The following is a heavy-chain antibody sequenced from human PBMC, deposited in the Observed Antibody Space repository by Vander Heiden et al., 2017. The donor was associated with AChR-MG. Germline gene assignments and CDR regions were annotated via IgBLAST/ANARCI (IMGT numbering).Heavy chain of an antibody. CDR3: AISRAGSYLGPSDY. Sequence: QVQLVESGGGVVQPGRSLRLSCAASGFTFSSYGIHWVRQAPGKGLEGVAGLSFAGLNKFYVDPVKGRFTISRDNSKKTLYLQMKSMRAEETAVYYCAISRAGSYLGPSDYWGQGTLVTVSS. CDR1: GFTFSSYG. CDR2: LSFAGLNK. J-gene: IGHJ4*02. D-gene: IGHD3-16*02. V-gene: IGHV3-30*03.